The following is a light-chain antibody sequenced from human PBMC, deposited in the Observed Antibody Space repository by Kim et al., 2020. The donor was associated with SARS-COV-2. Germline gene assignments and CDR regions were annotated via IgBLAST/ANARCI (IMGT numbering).Light chain of an antibody. CDR2: KVS. J-gene: IGKJ1*01. CDR3: VKATQLPQT. V-gene: IGKV2-24*01. CDR1: QSLAHSYGNTY. Sequence: DIVLTQTPLSSPVTLGQPASISCRSSQSLAHSYGNTYLNWLQQRPGQPPRLLIFKVSNRFSGVPDRFTGSGAGTYFTLRISRVEAEDVWVYYCVKATQLPQTLGQGTKMDIK.